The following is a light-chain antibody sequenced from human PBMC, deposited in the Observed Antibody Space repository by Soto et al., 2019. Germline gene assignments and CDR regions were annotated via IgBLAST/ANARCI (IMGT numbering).Light chain of an antibody. CDR1: QSFSSSY. J-gene: IGKJ2*01. CDR2: GAS. V-gene: IGKV3-20*01. CDR3: QQYGSSVYT. Sequence: EIVLTQSPGTLSLSPGERATLSYRASQSFSSSYLAWYQQKPGQAPRLLIYGASSRATGIPDRFSGSGSGTDFTLTISRLEPEDCAVYYCQQYGSSVYTFGQGTKLEIK.